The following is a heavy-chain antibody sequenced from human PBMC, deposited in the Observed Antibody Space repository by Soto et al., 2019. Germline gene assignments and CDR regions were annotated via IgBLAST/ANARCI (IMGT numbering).Heavy chain of an antibody. CDR1: GFIFSSYA. V-gene: IGHV3-30*18. Sequence: LRLSCGASGFIFSSYAMHWVRQAPGKGLEWVALISYDGSNGYYADSVKGRFTISRDISKNTLYLQMNSLRDEDTATYYCAKTKKSFGSASEFYAMDVWGQGTTVTVSS. D-gene: IGHD6-6*01. J-gene: IGHJ6*02. CDR2: ISYDGSNG. CDR3: AKTKKSFGSASEFYAMDV.